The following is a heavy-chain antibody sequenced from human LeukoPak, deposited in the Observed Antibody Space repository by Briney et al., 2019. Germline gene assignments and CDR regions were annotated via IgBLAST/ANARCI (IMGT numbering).Heavy chain of an antibody. CDR2: IKQDGSEK. CDR3: ARVPGVSYYDTSGYYCDY. D-gene: IGHD3-22*01. CDR1: GFTFSSYW. Sequence: GGSLRLSCAASGFTFSSYWMSWVRQAPGKGLEWVANIKQDGSEKYYVDSVKGRFTISRDNAKNSLYLQMNSLQADDTAVYYCARVPGVSYYDTSGYYCDYWGQGTLVTVSS. J-gene: IGHJ4*02. V-gene: IGHV3-7*03.